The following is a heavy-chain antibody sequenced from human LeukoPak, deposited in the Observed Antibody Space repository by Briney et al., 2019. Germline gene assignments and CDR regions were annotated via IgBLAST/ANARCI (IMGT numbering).Heavy chain of an antibody. CDR2: INAGNGNT. J-gene: IGHJ4*02. CDR3: AREEWSGYQFDY. CDR1: GYTFTSYA. D-gene: IGHD3-3*01. Sequence: EASVKVSCKASGYTFTSYAMHWVRQAPGQRLEWMGWINAGNGNTKYSQKFQGRVTITRDTSASTAYMELSSLRSEDTAVYYCAREEWSGYQFDYWGQGTLVTVSS. V-gene: IGHV1-3*01.